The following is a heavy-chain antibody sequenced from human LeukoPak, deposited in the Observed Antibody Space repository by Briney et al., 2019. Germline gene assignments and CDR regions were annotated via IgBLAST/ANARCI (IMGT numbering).Heavy chain of an antibody. V-gene: IGHV3-21*01. D-gene: IGHD4-23*01. CDR1: GFTFRIYS. J-gene: IGHJ4*02. Sequence: GGSLRLSCAASGFTFRIYSMNWVRQAPGKGLEWVSSISTSDSYIYYADSVKGRFTISRDNAKNSLYLQMNSLRAEDTAVYYCARDPNGGNSVDYFDYWGQGTLVTVSS. CDR2: ISTSDSYI. CDR3: ARDPNGGNSVDYFDY.